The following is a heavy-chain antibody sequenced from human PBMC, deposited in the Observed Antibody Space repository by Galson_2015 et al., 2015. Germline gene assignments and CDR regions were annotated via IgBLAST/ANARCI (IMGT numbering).Heavy chain of an antibody. CDR1: GFTFSSYA. D-gene: IGHD2-2*01. CDR3: ARVPRSTSCFDY. V-gene: IGHV3-30-3*01. Sequence: SLRLSCAASGFTFSSYAMHWVRQAPGKGLEWVAVISYDGSNKYYADSVKGRFTISRDNSKNTLYLQMNSLRAEDTAVYYCARVPRSTSCFDYWCQGTLVTVSS. CDR2: ISYDGSNK. J-gene: IGHJ4*02.